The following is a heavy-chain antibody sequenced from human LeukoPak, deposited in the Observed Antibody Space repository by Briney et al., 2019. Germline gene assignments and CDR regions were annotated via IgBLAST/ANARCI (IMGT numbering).Heavy chain of an antibody. CDR3: ARTTEGGYTYDYFYYYYMDV. CDR1: GGSFSGYY. D-gene: IGHD5-18*01. CDR2: INHSGST. J-gene: IGHJ6*03. Sequence: SETLSLTCAVYGGSFSGYYWSWIRQPPGKGLEWIGEINHSGSTNYNPSLKSRVTISVDTSKNQFSLKLTSVTAADTAVYYCARTTEGGYTYDYFYYYYMDVWGKGTTVTISS. V-gene: IGHV4-34*01.